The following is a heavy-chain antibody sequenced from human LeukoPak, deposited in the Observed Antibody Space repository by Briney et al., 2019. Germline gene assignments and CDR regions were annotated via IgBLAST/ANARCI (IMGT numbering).Heavy chain of an antibody. V-gene: IGHV4-59*01. CDR2: IYYSGST. CDR1: GGSISSYY. D-gene: IGHD1-26*01. Sequence: SETLSLTCTVSGGSISSYYWSWIRQPPGKGLEWIGHIYYSGSTNYNPSLKSRVTISVDTSKNQFSLKLSSVTAADTAVYYCARRAGVGYSRYYFDYWGQGTLVTVSS. J-gene: IGHJ4*02. CDR3: ARRAGVGYSRYYFDY.